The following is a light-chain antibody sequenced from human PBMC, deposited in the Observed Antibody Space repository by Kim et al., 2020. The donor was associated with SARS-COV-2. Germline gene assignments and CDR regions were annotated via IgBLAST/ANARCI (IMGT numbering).Light chain of an antibody. CDR3: QQYGSSPLT. Sequence: EIVLTQSPGTLSLSPGERVTLSCRASQSVSSNYLAWYQQKPGQAPRLLIFGASSRVTGIPDRFSGSGSATDFTLTISRLEPEDFAVYYCQQYGSSPLTFGGGTKVDIK. CDR1: QSVSSNY. CDR2: GAS. V-gene: IGKV3-20*01. J-gene: IGKJ4*01.